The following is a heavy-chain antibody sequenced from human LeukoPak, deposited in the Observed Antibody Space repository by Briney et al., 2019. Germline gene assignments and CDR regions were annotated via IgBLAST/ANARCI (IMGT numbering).Heavy chain of an antibody. CDR3: ARAGSSPTNYFDY. D-gene: IGHD1-26*01. Sequence: SQTLSLTCTVSGGSISSGGYYWSWIRQHPGKGLEWIGYIYYSGSTYYNPSLKSRVTISVDTSKNQFSLKLSSVTAADTAVYYCARAGSSPTNYFDYWGQGTLVTVSS. CDR1: GGSISSGGYY. V-gene: IGHV4-31*03. CDR2: IYYSGST. J-gene: IGHJ4*02.